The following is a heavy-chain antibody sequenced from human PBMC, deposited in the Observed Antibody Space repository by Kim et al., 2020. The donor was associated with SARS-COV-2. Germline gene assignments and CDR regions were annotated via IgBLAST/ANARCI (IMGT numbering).Heavy chain of an antibody. CDR3: ARDGIAVAGTYYYYGMDV. J-gene: IGHJ6*02. V-gene: IGHV3-11*04. Sequence: VKGRFTISRDNAKNSLYLQMNSLRAEDTAVYYCARDGIAVAGTYYYYGMDVWGQGTTVTVSS. D-gene: IGHD6-19*01.